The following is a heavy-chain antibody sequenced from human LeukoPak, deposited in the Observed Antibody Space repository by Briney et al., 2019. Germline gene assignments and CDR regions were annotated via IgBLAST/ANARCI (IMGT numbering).Heavy chain of an antibody. V-gene: IGHV3-48*01. CDR3: ARESSGLFDY. J-gene: IGHJ4*02. Sequence: GGSLRLSCAASGFTFSSYAMSWVRQAPGKGLEWVSYISSSSSTIYYADSVKGRFTISRDNAKNSLYLQMNSLRAEDTAVYYCARESSGLFDYWGQGTLVTVSS. CDR1: GFTFSSYA. CDR2: ISSSSSTI. D-gene: IGHD3-22*01.